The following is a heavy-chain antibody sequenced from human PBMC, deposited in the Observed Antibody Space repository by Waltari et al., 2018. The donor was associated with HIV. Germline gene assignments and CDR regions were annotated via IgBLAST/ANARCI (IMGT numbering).Heavy chain of an antibody. V-gene: IGHV3-15*01. CDR3: TTGYKG. J-gene: IGHJ4*02. CDR1: GFTFSNAW. CDR2: IKSKTDGGTT. Sequence: EVQLVESGGGLVKPGGSLRLSCAASGFTFSNAWMSWVRQAPGKGLEWGGRIKSKTDGGTTDYAAPVKGRFTISRDDSKNTLYLQMNSLKTEDTAVYYCTTGYKGWGQGTLVTVSS. D-gene: IGHD5-18*01.